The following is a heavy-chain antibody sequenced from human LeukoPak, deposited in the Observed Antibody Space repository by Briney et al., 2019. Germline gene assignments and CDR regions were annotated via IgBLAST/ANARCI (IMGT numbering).Heavy chain of an antibody. CDR1: GGSFSGYS. Sequence: PSETLSLTCAVNGGSFSGYSWTWIRQAPGKGLEWIGEINHSGSTKYNASLKSRVTISVDASTNRFYLELSSVTAADTAVYYFARGGPHYDIWTTYKGGFYYLDVWDKGTTVTVSS. D-gene: IGHD3/OR15-3a*01. V-gene: IGHV4-34*01. J-gene: IGHJ6*03. CDR2: INHSGST. CDR3: ARGGPHYDIWTTYKGGFYYLDV.